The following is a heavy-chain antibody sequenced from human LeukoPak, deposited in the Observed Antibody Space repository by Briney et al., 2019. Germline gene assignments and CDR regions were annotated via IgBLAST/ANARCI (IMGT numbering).Heavy chain of an antibody. J-gene: IGHJ4*02. CDR1: GFTLSSNY. D-gene: IGHD3-10*01. CDR3: ARDQYYYGSGTIDY. V-gene: IGHV3-66*02. CDR2: IYSGGST. Sequence: GGSPRPSCATPGFTLSSNYMSWVRQAPGKGVEWVSVIYSGGSTYYADSVKGRFTISRDNSKNTLYLQMNSLRAEDTAVYYCARDQYYYGSGTIDYWGQGTLVTVSS.